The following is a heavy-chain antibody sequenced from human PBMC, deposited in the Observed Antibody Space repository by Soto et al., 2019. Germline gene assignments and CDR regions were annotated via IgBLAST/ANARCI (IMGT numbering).Heavy chain of an antibody. D-gene: IGHD3-10*01. CDR3: ARDFYGSRAAGSFDP. Sequence: SETLSLTCGVSGYSISSGYQWGWLRRPPGKGPEWIGRVYQDGRTRYNPPLKSRVTISVDTSKNQFSLNLNSVTAADTAVYYCARDFYGSRAAGSFDPWGQGTLVTVSS. V-gene: IGHV4-38-2*02. J-gene: IGHJ5*02. CDR2: VYQDGRT. CDR1: GYSISSGYQ.